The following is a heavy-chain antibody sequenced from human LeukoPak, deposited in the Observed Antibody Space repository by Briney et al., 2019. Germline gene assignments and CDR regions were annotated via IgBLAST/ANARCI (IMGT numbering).Heavy chain of an antibody. CDR2: INAGNGNT. CDR3: ARGLSSWFNWFDP. D-gene: IGHD6-13*01. J-gene: IGHJ5*02. Sequence: AASVKVSCKASGYTFTSYAMHWVRQAPGQRLEWMGWINAGNGNTKYSQKFQGRVTITRDTSASTAYMELSSLRSEDTAVYYCARGLSSWFNWFDPWSQGTLVTVSS. V-gene: IGHV1-3*01. CDR1: GYTFTSYA.